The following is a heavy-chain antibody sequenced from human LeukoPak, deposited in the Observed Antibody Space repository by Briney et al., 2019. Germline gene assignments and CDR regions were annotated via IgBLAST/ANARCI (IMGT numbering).Heavy chain of an antibody. D-gene: IGHD3-9*01. Sequence: GRSLRLSCAAPGFTFSSYDMHWVRQAPGKGLEWVAVISYDGSNKYYADSVKGRFTISRDNSKNTLDLQMNSLRAEDTAVFYCAKARFDILTARAHYGMDVWGQGTTVTVSS. CDR2: ISYDGSNK. CDR1: GFTFSSYD. V-gene: IGHV3-30*18. CDR3: AKARFDILTARAHYGMDV. J-gene: IGHJ6*02.